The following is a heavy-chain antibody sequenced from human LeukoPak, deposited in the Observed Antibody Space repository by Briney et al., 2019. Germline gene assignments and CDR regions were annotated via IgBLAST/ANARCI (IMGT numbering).Heavy chain of an antibody. D-gene: IGHD1-1*01. Sequence: GGSLRLSCAASGFTFSSYAMSWVRQAPGKGLEWVPAISGSGGSTYYADSVKGRFTISRDNSKNALYLQINSLRAEDTAVYYCAKDLNGRDYYYYMDVWGKGTTVTVSS. V-gene: IGHV3-23*01. CDR3: AKDLNGRDYYYYMDV. CDR1: GFTFSSYA. CDR2: ISGSGGST. J-gene: IGHJ6*03.